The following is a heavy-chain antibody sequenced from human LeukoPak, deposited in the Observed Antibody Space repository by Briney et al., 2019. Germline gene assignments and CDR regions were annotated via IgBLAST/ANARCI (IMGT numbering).Heavy chain of an antibody. V-gene: IGHV3-48*04. CDR1: GFTFSSYS. CDR3: ARPLRIVGASDFDY. CDR2: ISSSSSTI. Sequence: GGSLRLSCAASGFTFSSYSMNWVRQAPGKGLEWVSYISSSSSTIYYADSVKGRFTISRDNAKNSLYLQMNSLRAEDTAVYYCARPLRIVGASDFDYWGHGTLVTVSS. J-gene: IGHJ4*01. D-gene: IGHD1-26*01.